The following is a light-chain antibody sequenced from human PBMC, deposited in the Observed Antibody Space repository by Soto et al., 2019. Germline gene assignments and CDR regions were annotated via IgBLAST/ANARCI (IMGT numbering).Light chain of an antibody. CDR1: QTISIG. CDR2: KAS. Sequence: DMRMTLSPSTLSGCLGDRVTITCRASQTISIGLAWYQLKPGKAPKLLIYKASTLKSWVPSRFSGSGSWTEFTLTIISRLPDDFATYYCQLYTIYSEAFGQGTKVDIK. J-gene: IGKJ1*01. CDR3: QLYTIYSEA. V-gene: IGKV1-5*03.